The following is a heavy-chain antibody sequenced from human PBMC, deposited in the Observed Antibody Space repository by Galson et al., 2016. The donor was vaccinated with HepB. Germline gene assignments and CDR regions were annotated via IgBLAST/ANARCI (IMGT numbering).Heavy chain of an antibody. Sequence: SLRLSCAASGFTFSNYAMSWVRQAPGKGLEWVSGISDSGGSTYFADSVKGRFTISRDNSKNTLYLQMNSLRVEDTAVYCCAKGTTLQVHFGYFDHWGQGTLVTVSS. CDR3: AKGTTLQVHFGYFDH. CDR1: GFTFSNYA. D-gene: IGHD1/OR15-1a*01. V-gene: IGHV3-23*01. J-gene: IGHJ4*02. CDR2: ISDSGGST.